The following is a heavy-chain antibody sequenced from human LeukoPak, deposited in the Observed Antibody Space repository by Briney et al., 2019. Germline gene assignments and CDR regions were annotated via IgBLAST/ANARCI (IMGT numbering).Heavy chain of an antibody. CDR1: GFTFSDYY. V-gene: IGHV3-11*01. D-gene: IGHD2-2*01. Sequence: GGSLRLSCAASGFTFSDYYMSWIRQAPGKGLEWVSYISSSGSTIYYADSVKGRFTISRDNAKNSLYLQMNSLRAEDTAVYYCASHPFRDDIVVVPAATNWFDPWGQGTLVTVSS. CDR3: ASHPFRDDIVVVPAATNWFDP. J-gene: IGHJ5*02. CDR2: ISSSGSTI.